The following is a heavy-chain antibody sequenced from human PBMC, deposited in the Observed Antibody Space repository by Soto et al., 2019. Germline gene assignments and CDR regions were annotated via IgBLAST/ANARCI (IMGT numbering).Heavy chain of an antibody. V-gene: IGHV4-59*01. D-gene: IGHD6-13*01. J-gene: IGHJ3*02. Sequence: SETLSLTCTVSGGSISSYYWSWIRQPPGKGLEWIGYIYYSGSTNYNPSLKSRVTISVDTSKNQFSLKLSSVTAADTAVYYCARVIRQQLVNDAFDIWGQGTMVTVSS. CDR1: GGSISSYY. CDR2: IYYSGST. CDR3: ARVIRQQLVNDAFDI.